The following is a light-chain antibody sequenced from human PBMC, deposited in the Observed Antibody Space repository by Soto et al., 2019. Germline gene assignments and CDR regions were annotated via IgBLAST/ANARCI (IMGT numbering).Light chain of an antibody. CDR2: DVS. CDR1: SSDLGDYNY. CDR3: TSYTTTGTYV. J-gene: IGLJ1*01. Sequence: QSVLTQPASVSGSPGQSITISCTGASSDLGDYNYVSWYQQHPGKAPKLMIYDVSSRPSGVSDRFSGSKSGNTASLTISGLQAEDEADYYCTSYTTTGTYVFATGTKVPS. V-gene: IGLV2-14*03.